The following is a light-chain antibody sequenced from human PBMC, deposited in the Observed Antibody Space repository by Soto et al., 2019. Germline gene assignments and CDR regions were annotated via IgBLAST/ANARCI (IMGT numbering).Light chain of an antibody. J-gene: IGKJ2*01. CDR2: RAS. Sequence: DIQMTQSPSTLSAYVGERVTITCRASQSISPWLAWYQKKPGKAPNLRIYRASNLQPGVPSRFSGSGSGTEFPLTINSLQPDDFAPYYCQQYIGRPYTFGQGTKLEIE. CDR1: QSISPW. CDR3: QQYIGRPYT. V-gene: IGKV1-5*03.